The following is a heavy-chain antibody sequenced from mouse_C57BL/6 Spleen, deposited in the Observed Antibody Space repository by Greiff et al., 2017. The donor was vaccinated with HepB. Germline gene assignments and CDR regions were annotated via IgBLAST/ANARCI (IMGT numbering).Heavy chain of an antibody. CDR3: ARSGIYDGYYVRFAY. V-gene: IGHV1-18*01. CDR2: INPNNGGT. J-gene: IGHJ3*01. CDR1: GYTFTDYN. D-gene: IGHD2-3*01. Sequence: EVQLQQSGPELVKPGASVKIPCKASGYTFTDYNMDWVNQSHGKSLEWIGDINPNNGGTIYNQKFKGKATLTVDKSSSTAYMELRSLTSEDTAVYYCARSGIYDGYYVRFAYWGQGTLVTVSA.